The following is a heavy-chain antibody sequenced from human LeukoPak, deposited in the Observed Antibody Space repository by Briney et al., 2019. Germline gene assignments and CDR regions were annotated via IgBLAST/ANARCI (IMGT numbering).Heavy chain of an antibody. D-gene: IGHD1-7*01. V-gene: IGHV3-23*01. Sequence: GGSLRLSCAASGFTFSNYAMDWVRQAPGKGLEWVSAISDSGGSTYYEDSVKGRFTISRDNSKNTLSLQMSSLRAEDTAVYYCAKSARTNWNYVLDAFDIWGQGTMVTVSS. CDR3: AKSARTNWNYVLDAFDI. CDR1: GFTFSNYA. CDR2: ISDSGGST. J-gene: IGHJ3*02.